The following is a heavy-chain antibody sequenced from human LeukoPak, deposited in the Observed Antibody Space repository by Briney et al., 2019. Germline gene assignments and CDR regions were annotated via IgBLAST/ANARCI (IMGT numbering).Heavy chain of an antibody. V-gene: IGHV4-4*02. CDR2: IYHSGSA. CDR1: GGSISSSNW. D-gene: IGHD6-19*01. Sequence: TSGTLSLTCAVSGGSISSSNWWSWVRQPPGKGLEWIGEIYHSGSANYNPSLKSRVTISVDKSKNQSSLNLSSVTAADTAVYYCARKDSGWFVFDYWGQGTLVTVSS. J-gene: IGHJ4*02. CDR3: ARKDSGWFVFDY.